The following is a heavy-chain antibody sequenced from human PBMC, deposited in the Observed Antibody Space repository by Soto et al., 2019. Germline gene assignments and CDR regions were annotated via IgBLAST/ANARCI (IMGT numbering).Heavy chain of an antibody. CDR3: ARALSTNFPDAFDI. Sequence: LGESLKISCKGSGYSFTSYWIGWVRQMPGKGLEWMGIIYPGDSDTRYSPSFQGQVTISADKSISTAYLLWSSLKASDTAMYYCARALSTNFPDAFDIWGQGTMVTVSS. CDR1: GYSFTSYW. V-gene: IGHV5-51*01. CDR2: IYPGDSDT. J-gene: IGHJ3*02.